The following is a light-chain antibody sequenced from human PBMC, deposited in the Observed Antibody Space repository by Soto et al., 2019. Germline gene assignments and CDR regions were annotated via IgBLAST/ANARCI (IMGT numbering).Light chain of an antibody. CDR2: GAS. J-gene: IGKJ2*01. CDR3: QQYDSSPYT. CDR1: QSVSSSY. Sequence: EIVLTQSPGTLSLSPGERATLSCRASQSVSSSYLAWYQQKPGQAPRLLIYGASSRATGIPDRFSGSGSGTVFTLTISRLEPEDFAVYYCQQYDSSPYTFGQGTKLEIK. V-gene: IGKV3-20*01.